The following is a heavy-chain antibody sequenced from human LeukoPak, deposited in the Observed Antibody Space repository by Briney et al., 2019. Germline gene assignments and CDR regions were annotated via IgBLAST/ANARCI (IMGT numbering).Heavy chain of an antibody. J-gene: IGHJ6*02. CDR2: ISYDGSNK. CDR1: GFTFSSYA. V-gene: IGHV3-30-3*01. CDR3: ANHRPVLRYFDWLTPTHYYYGMDV. D-gene: IGHD3-9*01. Sequence: GGSLRLSCAASGFTFSSYAMHRVRQAPGKGLEWVAVISYDGSNKYYADSVKGRFTISRDNSKNTLYLQMNSLRAEDTAVYYCANHRPVLRYFDWLTPTHYYYGMDVWGQGTTVTVSS.